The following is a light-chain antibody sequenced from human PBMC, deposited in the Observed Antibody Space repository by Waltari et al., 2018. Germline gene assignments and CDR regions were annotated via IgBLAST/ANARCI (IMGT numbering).Light chain of an antibody. CDR1: HSVSNL. J-gene: IGKJ4*01. V-gene: IGKV3-11*01. Sequence: EVVLTQSPATLSLSPGERAPLPRRASHSVSNLLAWYQQKPGQAPRLLIYDASNTATGIPARFSGSGSGTDFTLTISSLEPEDFAVYYCQQRRTWPLTFGGGTTVEI. CDR3: QQRRTWPLT. CDR2: DAS.